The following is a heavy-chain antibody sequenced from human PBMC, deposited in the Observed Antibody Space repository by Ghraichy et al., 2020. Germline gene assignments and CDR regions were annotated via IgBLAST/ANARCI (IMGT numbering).Heavy chain of an antibody. J-gene: IGHJ4*02. CDR2: VYYSGTI. CDR3: ARAVADFRFDF. CDR1: GYSIGSGFY. V-gene: IGHV4-38-2*02. Sequence: ESLNISCSVSGYSIGSGFYWAWIRQPPGKGLEWVGSVYYSGTIYYNPSLKSRVTISLDTSKNQFSLRQTSMTAADTAMYFCARAVADFRFDFWGQGTLVAVSS. D-gene: IGHD2-21*02.